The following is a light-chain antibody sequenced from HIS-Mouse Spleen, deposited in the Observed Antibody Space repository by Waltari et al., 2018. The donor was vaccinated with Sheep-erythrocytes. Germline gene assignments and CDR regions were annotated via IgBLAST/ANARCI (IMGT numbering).Light chain of an antibody. J-gene: IGKJ3*01. CDR3: QQHNNWRVP. Sequence: EIVMTQCPATLSVSPGEKATLPCRARQSVSSNLAWYQQKPGQAPRLLIYGASTRATGIPARFSGSGSGTEFTLTISSMQSEDFAGEYWQQHNNWRVPFGPVLKGVIK. V-gene: IGKV3-15*01. CDR1: QSVSSN. CDR2: GAS.